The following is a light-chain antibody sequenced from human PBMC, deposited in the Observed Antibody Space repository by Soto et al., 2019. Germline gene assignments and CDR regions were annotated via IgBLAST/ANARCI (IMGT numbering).Light chain of an antibody. V-gene: IGKV3-20*01. CDR1: QSVSSTY. Sequence: ELVLTQSPGILSLYTGARATLSCRARQSVSSTYLAWYQRKPAQAPRLLIYGASSRATGIPDRFSGSGVGTDFTLTISRLEAEDFAVYYCHHYRSFGQGTKVDI. CDR2: GAS. CDR3: HHYRS. J-gene: IGKJ1*01.